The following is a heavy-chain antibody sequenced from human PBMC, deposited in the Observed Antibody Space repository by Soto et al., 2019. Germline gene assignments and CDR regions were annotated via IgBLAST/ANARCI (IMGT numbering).Heavy chain of an antibody. Sequence: EVQLVESGGGLVQPGGSLRLSCAASGFTFSSYWMDWVRQAPGKGLVWVSRINSDGSSRSYADSVKGRFTMSRDNAKNTRYLQMNSLRAEDTAVYYCTRAWGGGVDLWGRGTLVTVSS. CDR2: INSDGSSR. J-gene: IGHJ2*01. CDR1: GFTFSSYW. D-gene: IGHD2-15*01. CDR3: TRAWGGGVDL. V-gene: IGHV3-74*01.